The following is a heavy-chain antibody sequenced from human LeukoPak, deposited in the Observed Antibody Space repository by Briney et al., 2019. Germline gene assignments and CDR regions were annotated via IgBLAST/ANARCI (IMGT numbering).Heavy chain of an antibody. J-gene: IGHJ4*02. CDR3: ARGIRTGYGY. CDR1: GGSVSSGNYY. Sequence: SETLSLTCSVSGGSVSSGNYYWSWIRQPPGTGLEWIGYVDYSGSTSYNPSLRRRTTISLDTSKNQFSLKVMYLTAADTAVYFCARGIRTGYGYWGQGTLVTVSS. CDR2: VDYSGST. D-gene: IGHD1-1*01. V-gene: IGHV4-61*01.